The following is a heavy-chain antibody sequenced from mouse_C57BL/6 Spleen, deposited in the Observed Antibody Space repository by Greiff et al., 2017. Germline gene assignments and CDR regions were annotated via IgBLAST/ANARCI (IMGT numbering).Heavy chain of an antibody. CDR2: INPGSGGT. CDR3: ARSIYDGYYYFDY. D-gene: IGHD2-3*01. J-gene: IGHJ2*01. CDR1: GYAFTNYL. V-gene: IGHV1-54*01. Sequence: QVHVKQSGAELVRPGTSVKVSCKASGYAFTNYLIEWVKQRPGQGLEWIGVINPGSGGTNYNEKFKGKATLTADKSSSTAYMQLSSLTSEDSAVYFCARSIYDGYYYFDYWGQGTTLTVSS.